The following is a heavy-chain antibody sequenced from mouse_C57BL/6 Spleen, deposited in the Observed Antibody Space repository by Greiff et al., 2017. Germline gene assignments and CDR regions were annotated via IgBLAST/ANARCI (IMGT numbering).Heavy chain of an antibody. CDR3: ARGEKYFDY. D-gene: IGHD5-1-1*01. CDR2: ISDGGSYT. V-gene: IGHV5-4*03. CDR1: GFTFSSYA. J-gene: IGHJ2*01. Sequence: EVKLIESGGGLVKPGGSLKLSCAASGFTFSSYAMSWVRQTPEKRLEWVATISDGGSYTYYPDNVKGRFTISRDNAKNNLYLQMSHLKSEDTAVYYCARGEKYFDYWGQRTTHTVPS.